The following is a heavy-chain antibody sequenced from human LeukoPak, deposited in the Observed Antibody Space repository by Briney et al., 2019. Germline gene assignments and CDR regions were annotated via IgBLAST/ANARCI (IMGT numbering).Heavy chain of an antibody. Sequence: ASVKVSCKASRYSFTGYYMHWVRLAPGQGLEWMGWINVDSGGTNYAEKFQGRVTMSRDTAISTAYLQMSSLRADDTAAYYCPRDEGYYNYMDVWGKGTTVSVSS. CDR3: PRDEGYYNYMDV. CDR1: RYSFTGYY. V-gene: IGHV1-2*02. J-gene: IGHJ6*03. CDR2: INVDSGGT.